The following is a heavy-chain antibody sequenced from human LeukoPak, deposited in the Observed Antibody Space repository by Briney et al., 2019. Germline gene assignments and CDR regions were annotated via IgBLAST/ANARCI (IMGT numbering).Heavy chain of an antibody. CDR3: AKDRRPDGFHNFDS. Sequence: PGGSLRLSCAASGFTFSSYYMSWVRQAPGKGLEWVANINKDGSDRYYVDSVKGRFTISRDNAKISLYLQMNSLRAEDTAVYYCAKDRRPDGFHNFDSWGQGTLVTVSS. CDR1: GFTFSSYY. J-gene: IGHJ4*02. CDR2: INKDGSDR. D-gene: IGHD3-10*01. V-gene: IGHV3-7*03.